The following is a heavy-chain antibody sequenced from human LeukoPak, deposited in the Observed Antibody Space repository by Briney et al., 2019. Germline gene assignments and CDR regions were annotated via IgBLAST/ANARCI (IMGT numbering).Heavy chain of an antibody. J-gene: IGHJ4*02. V-gene: IGHV4-39*07. CDR2: IYHSGST. CDR1: GGSITSSSSS. Sequence: SETLSLTCIVSGGSITSSSSSWGWIRQPPGTGLEWIGSIYHSGSTYYNPSLKSRVTISVDTSKNQFSLKLSSVTAADTAVYYCASLAAAPRNEVDYWGQGTLVTVSS. D-gene: IGHD6-13*01. CDR3: ASLAAAPRNEVDY.